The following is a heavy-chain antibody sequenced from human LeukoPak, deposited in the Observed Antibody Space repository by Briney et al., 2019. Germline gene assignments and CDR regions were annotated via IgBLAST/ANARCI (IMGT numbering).Heavy chain of an antibody. D-gene: IGHD1-26*01. CDR2: INTDGSST. CDR1: RFTFSTYW. V-gene: IGHV3-74*01. Sequence: PGGSLRLSCAASRFTFSTYWMHWVRQAPGKGLVWVSRINTDGSSTNYADFVRGRFTVSRDSAKNTLYLQMNSLRVEDTAVYYCARVIGWDEPFDLWGHGTLVTVSS. J-gene: IGHJ3*01. CDR3: ARVIGWDEPFDL.